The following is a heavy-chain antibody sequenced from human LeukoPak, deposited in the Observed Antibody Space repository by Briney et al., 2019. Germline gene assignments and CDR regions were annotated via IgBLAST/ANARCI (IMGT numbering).Heavy chain of an antibody. CDR2: INHSGST. CDR3: ARGIFGEFTFEY. D-gene: IGHD3-10*01. V-gene: IGHV4-34*01. Sequence: SETLSLTCAVYGGSFSGYYWSWIRQPPGKGLEWIGEINHSGSTNYNPSLKSRATISVDTSKNQFSLKLSSVTAADTAVYYCARGIFGEFTFEYWGQGTLVTVSS. CDR1: GGSFSGYY. J-gene: IGHJ4*02.